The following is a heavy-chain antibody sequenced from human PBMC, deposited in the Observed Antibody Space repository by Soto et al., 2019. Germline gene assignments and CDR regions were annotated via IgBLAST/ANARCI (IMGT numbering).Heavy chain of an antibody. CDR1: GDSVSSNSAA. J-gene: IGHJ6*02. CDR2: TYYRSKWYN. Sequence: KQSQTLSLTCAISGDSVSSNSAAWNWIRQSPSRGLEWLGRTYYRSKWYNDYAVSVKSRITINPDTSKNQFSLQLNSVTPEDTAVYYCARDDGREGELLYYYGMDVWGQGTTVTVSS. CDR3: ARDDGREGELLYYYGMDV. V-gene: IGHV6-1*01. D-gene: IGHD1-26*01.